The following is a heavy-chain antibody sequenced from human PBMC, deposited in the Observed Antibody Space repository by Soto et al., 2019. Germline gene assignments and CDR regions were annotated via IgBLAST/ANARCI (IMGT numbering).Heavy chain of an antibody. D-gene: IGHD2-2*01. V-gene: IGHV4-31*03. J-gene: IGHJ3*02. CDR2: IYYSGST. Sequence: QVQLQESGPGLVKPSQTLSLTCTVSGGSISSGGYYWSWIRQHPGKGLEWIGYIYYSGSTYYNPSLKSRVTISVDTSXXQXSXXLSSVTAADTAVYYCARLRKDIVVVPAADHDAFDIWGQGTMVTVSS. CDR1: GGSISSGGYY. CDR3: ARLRKDIVVVPAADHDAFDI.